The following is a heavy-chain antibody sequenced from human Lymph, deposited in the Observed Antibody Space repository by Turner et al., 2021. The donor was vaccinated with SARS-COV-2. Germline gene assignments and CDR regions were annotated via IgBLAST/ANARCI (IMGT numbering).Heavy chain of an antibody. V-gene: IGHV1-8*02. J-gene: IGHJ6*02. Sequence: VQLVQSGAEVKKPGASVKVSCKAPGYTFTSYDINWVRQATGQGLEWMGWMNPNSSNTGYAKKFQGRVTMTRNTSISTAYMELSSLGSEDTAVYYCARGRYSGGGMDVWGQGTTVTVSS. CDR3: ARGRYSGGGMDV. D-gene: IGHD1-26*01. CDR1: GYTFTSYD. CDR2: MNPNSSNT.